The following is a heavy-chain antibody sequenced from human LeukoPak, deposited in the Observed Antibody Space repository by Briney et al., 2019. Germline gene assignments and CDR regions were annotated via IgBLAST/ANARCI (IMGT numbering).Heavy chain of an antibody. CDR1: VGSISSYY. CDR2: ISYSGRT. J-gene: IGHJ5*02. V-gene: IGHV4-59*01. CDR3: ARLGSNNWFDP. Sequence: SQTLSLTCTVSVGSISSYYCSWIRQPPGKGLVCIGYISYSGRTNYNPSLKSRVTVSVDTSKNQFSLKLSSVTAADTAVYYCARLGSNNWFDPWGQGTLVTVSS.